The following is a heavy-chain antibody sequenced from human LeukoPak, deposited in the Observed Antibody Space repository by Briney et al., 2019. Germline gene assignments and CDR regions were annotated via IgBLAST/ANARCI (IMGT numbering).Heavy chain of an antibody. Sequence: SETLPLTCTVSGVSVSSGNYYWSWIRQPPGKGLEWIGYVYKSGGTNYNPSLKGRVTISVDTSKSQFSLKLSSVTTADTAVYYCARISLTMRDAFDIWGQGTTVTVST. CDR2: VYKSGGT. V-gene: IGHV4-61*01. CDR1: GVSVSSGNYY. J-gene: IGHJ3*02. CDR3: ARISLTMRDAFDI. D-gene: IGHD4/OR15-4a*01.